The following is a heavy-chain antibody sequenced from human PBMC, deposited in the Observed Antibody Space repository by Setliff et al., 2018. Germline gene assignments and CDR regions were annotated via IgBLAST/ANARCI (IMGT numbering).Heavy chain of an antibody. D-gene: IGHD3-3*01. CDR2: ISAYTGNA. CDR3: ARAPRLEWILPTFDL. J-gene: IGHJ4*02. CDR1: DYPFLSYG. V-gene: IGHV1-18*01. Sequence: ASVKVSCKASDYPFLSYGLSWVRQAPGQGLEWLGWISAYTGNADHAQNLQGRLTMTTDTSTNTAYMELRSLTSDDTAIYYCARAPRLEWILPTFDLWGQGTPVTVSS.